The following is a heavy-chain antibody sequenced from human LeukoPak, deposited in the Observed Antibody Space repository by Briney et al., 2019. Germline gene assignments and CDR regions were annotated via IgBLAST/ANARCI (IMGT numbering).Heavy chain of an antibody. CDR2: IQYSGST. J-gene: IGHJ3*02. V-gene: IGHV4-59*08. CDR3: ARYGGTYFDT. CDR1: GVSISPYY. Sequence: PSETLSLTCTVSGVSISPYYWRWIRQPPGKGLEWIGYIQYSGSTSYIPSLKSRVTISVDTSKNQCSLKLSSVTAADSAVYSCARYGGTYFDTWGQGTMVTVTS. D-gene: IGHD3-10*01.